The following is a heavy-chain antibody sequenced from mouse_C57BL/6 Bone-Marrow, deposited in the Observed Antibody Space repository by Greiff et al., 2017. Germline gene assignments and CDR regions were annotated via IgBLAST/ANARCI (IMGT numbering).Heavy chain of an antibody. J-gene: IGHJ1*03. CDR2: INPGSGGT. CDR1: GYAFTNYL. CDR3: ARGKEIYYYGRGYFDV. Sequence: QVQLQQSGAELVRPGTSVKVSCKASGYAFTNYLIEWVKQRPGQGLEWIGVINPGSGGTNYNEKFKGKETLTADKSSSTAYMQLSSLTSEDSAVYFCARGKEIYYYGRGYFDVWGTGTTVTVSS. V-gene: IGHV1-54*01. D-gene: IGHD1-1*01.